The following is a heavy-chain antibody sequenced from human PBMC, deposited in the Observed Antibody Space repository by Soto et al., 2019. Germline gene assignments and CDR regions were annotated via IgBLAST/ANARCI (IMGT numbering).Heavy chain of an antibody. V-gene: IGHV1-18*04. Sequence: GASVKVSCKASGYTFTSYGISWVRQAPGQGLEWMGWISAYNGNTNYAQKLQGRVTMTTDTSTSTAYMELRSLRSDDTAVYYCASCMTTNALGYYYYYGMDVWGQGTKVTVSS. J-gene: IGHJ6*02. CDR1: GYTFTSYG. D-gene: IGHD4-4*01. CDR3: ASCMTTNALGYYYYYGMDV. CDR2: ISAYNGNT.